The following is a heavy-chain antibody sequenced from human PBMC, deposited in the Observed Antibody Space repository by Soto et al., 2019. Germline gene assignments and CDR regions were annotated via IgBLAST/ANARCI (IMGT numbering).Heavy chain of an antibody. CDR2: ISGSGGGT. Sequence: GGSLRLSCAASVFTFSSYAMSWVRQAPGKGLEWVSLISGSGGGTYYADSVEGRFTISRDNAKNSLYLQMNSLRAEDTAVYYCASSSTYYDILTGYYFKYYFDYWGQGTLVTVSS. CDR1: VFTFSSYA. J-gene: IGHJ4*02. CDR3: ASSSTYYDILTGYYFKYYFDY. V-gene: IGHV3-23*01. D-gene: IGHD3-9*01.